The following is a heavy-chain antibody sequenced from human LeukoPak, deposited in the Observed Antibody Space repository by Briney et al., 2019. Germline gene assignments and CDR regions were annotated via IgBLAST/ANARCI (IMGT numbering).Heavy chain of an antibody. CDR3: APQRGIAPLDY. Sequence: GGSVRLSCAVSGFTFSTYTMNWVRLAPGKGLEWVSSINSSSSYIYYADSVKGRFTISRDNAKNSLYLQMNSLRAEDTAVYYCAPQRGIAPLDYWGQGTLVTVSS. D-gene: IGHD6-13*01. V-gene: IGHV3-21*01. CDR2: INSSSSYI. J-gene: IGHJ4*02. CDR1: GFTFSTYT.